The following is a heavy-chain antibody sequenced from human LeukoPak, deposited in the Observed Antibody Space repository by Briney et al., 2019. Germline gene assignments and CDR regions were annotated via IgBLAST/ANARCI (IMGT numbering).Heavy chain of an antibody. Sequence: SVKVSCKASGGTFSSYAISWVRQAPGQGLEWMGRIIPILGIANYAQKFQGRVMITADKSTSTAYMELSSLRSEDTAVYYCARDRAAAPNWFDPWGQGTLVTVSS. J-gene: IGHJ5*02. CDR2: IIPILGIA. CDR1: GGTFSSYA. V-gene: IGHV1-69*04. D-gene: IGHD6-13*01. CDR3: ARDRAAAPNWFDP.